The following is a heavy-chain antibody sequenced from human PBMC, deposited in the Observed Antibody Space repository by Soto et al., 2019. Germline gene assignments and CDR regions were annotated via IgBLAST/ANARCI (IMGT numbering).Heavy chain of an antibody. CDR1: GYSISSSNW. V-gene: IGHV4-28*01. J-gene: IGHJ4*02. Sequence: QVQLQESGPGLVKPSDTLSLTCAVSGYSISSSNWWGWIRQPPGKGLEWIGYIYYSGTTYYNPSLKMRVTMSVDTSKNQFSLKLTSVKAVDTAVYYCARREIQGPIDYWGQGTLVTVSS. D-gene: IGHD1-26*01. CDR2: IYYSGTT. CDR3: ARREIQGPIDY.